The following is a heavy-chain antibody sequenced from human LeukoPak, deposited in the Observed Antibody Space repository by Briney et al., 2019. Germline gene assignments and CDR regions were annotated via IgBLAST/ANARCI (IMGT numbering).Heavy chain of an antibody. CDR3: ARVGGYYYESSGYSFDY. CDR2: ISAYNGNT. Sequence: ASVKVSCKASGYTFTSYGISWVRQAPGQGLEWMGWISAYNGNTNYAQKFQGRVTITADESTSTAHMELSSLKSEDTAVYYCARVGGYYYESSGYSFDYWGQGTLVTVSS. CDR1: GYTFTSYG. D-gene: IGHD3-22*01. V-gene: IGHV1-18*01. J-gene: IGHJ4*02.